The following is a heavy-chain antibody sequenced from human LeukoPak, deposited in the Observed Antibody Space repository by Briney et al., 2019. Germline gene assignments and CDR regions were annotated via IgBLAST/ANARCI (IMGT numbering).Heavy chain of an antibody. CDR1: GFTFSIYG. J-gene: IGHJ6*03. CDR2: ISGTGGST. Sequence: GGSLRLSCAASGFTFSIYGMSWVRQAPGKGLEWVSAISGTGGSTYYADSVKGRFTISRDNSKNTLYLQMNSLRAEDTAVYYCAKTYYSGYDLNYYYYMDVWGKGTTVTISS. CDR3: AKTYYSGYDLNYYYYMDV. D-gene: IGHD5-12*01. V-gene: IGHV3-23*01.